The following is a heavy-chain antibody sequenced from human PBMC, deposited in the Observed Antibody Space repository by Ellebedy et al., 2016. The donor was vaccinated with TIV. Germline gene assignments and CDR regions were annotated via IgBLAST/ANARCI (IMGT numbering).Heavy chain of an antibody. CDR1: GASISGYY. V-gene: IGHV4-59*01. Sequence: MPSETLSLTCTVSGASISGYYWGWIRQPPGKGLEWIGYISYSGSTNYNPSLKSRVTISVDTSKNQFSLKLSSVTAADTAVYHCARGIFGDYGPADAFDIWGQGTLITVSS. J-gene: IGHJ3*02. D-gene: IGHD4-17*01. CDR2: ISYSGST. CDR3: ARGIFGDYGPADAFDI.